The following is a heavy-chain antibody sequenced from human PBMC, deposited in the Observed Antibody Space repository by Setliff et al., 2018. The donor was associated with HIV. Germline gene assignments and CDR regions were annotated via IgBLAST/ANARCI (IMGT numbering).Heavy chain of an antibody. CDR2: VRYDGTT. V-gene: IGHV3-49*04. J-gene: IGHJ4*02. CDR3: TRARYPSYYDYVWGSYPFDY. D-gene: IGHD3-16*01. CDR1: GFTFSSYG. Sequence: PGGSLRLSCAASGFTFSSYGMNWVRQAPGKGPEWVAHVRYDGTTEYAASVKGRFTISRDDSKSIAYLQMNSLKTEDTAVYYCTRARYPSYYDYVWGSYPFDYWGQGTLVTVS.